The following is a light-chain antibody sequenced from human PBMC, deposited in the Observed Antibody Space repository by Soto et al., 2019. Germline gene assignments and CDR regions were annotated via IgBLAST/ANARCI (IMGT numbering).Light chain of an antibody. J-gene: IGKJ1*01. CDR3: QQYGDSPQT. CDR1: QSVGSS. Sequence: EIVLTQSPGTLSLSPGERATLSGRASQSVGSSLSWYQQKPGQAPRLLFYGASNRATAIPDRFSGGGFGTDFTLTITRLEPEDFAVYYCQQYGDSPQTFGPGTKVDI. V-gene: IGKV3-20*01. CDR2: GAS.